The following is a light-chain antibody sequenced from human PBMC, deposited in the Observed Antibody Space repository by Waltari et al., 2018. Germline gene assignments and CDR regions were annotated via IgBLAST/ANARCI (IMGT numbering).Light chain of an antibody. V-gene: IGLV1-47*01. CDR1: SSNHGNNY. CDR2: AND. CDR3: AAWDDSLGVWT. Sequence: QSVLTQPPSASGTPGQRVTISCSGSSSNHGNNYVYWHQQLPGTAPKLLISANDQRPSGVPDRFSGSKSGTSASLAISGLRSEDEADYYCAAWDDSLGVWTFGGGTKLTVL. J-gene: IGLJ2*01.